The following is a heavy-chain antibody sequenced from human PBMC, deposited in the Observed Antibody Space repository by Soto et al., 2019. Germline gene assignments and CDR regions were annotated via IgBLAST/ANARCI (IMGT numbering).Heavy chain of an antibody. J-gene: IGHJ4*02. CDR2: ISERGDTT. D-gene: IGHD1-1*01. V-gene: IGHV3-23*01. Sequence: GGSLRRSCAASGFTISSNAMYWVRRAPGKGLEWVSGISERGDTTHYAESVKGRFTISRDTSKNTLYLQLNTLRADDTAVYYCAKDKPGTTSFDYWGQGTLVTVSS. CDR1: GFTISSNA. CDR3: AKDKPGTTSFDY.